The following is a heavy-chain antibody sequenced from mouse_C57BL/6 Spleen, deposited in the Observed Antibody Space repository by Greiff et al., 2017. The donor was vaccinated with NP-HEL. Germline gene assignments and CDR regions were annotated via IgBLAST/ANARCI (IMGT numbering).Heavy chain of an antibody. Sequence: VKLMESGPGLVQPSQSLSITCTVSGFSLTSYGVHWVRQSPGKGLEWLGVIWRGGSTDYNAAFMSRLSITKDNSKSQVFFKMNSLQADDTAIYYCAKNYYGSRGDAMDYWGQGTSVTVSS. CDR3: AKNYYGSRGDAMDY. CDR2: IWRGGST. J-gene: IGHJ4*01. CDR1: GFSLTSYG. D-gene: IGHD1-1*01. V-gene: IGHV2-5*01.